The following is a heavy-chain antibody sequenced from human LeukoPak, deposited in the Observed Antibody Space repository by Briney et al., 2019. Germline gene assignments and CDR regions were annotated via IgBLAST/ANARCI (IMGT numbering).Heavy chain of an antibody. CDR1: VFTFSSFG. CDR2: ISYDGSAG. CDR3: AKDQSRAVTGTWDF. D-gene: IGHD6-19*01. Sequence: PGTSLRLSCAASVFTFSSFGIHWVRHAPGKGLEWVALISYDGSAGYYADSVRGRFTLSRDNSKTTVYLQMNRLRPEDTAVYHCAKDQSRAVTGTWDFWGQGTLVTVSS. J-gene: IGHJ4*02. V-gene: IGHV3-30*18.